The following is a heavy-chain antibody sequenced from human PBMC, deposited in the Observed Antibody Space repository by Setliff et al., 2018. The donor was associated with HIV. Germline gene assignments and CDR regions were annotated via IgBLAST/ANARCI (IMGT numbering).Heavy chain of an antibody. Sequence: SETLSLTCTVSGGSISSYYWSWIRQPPGKGLEWIGYIYYSGSANYNPSLKSRVTISVDTSKNQFSLKLSSVTAADTAVYYCASRGETRPFDYWGQGTLVTVSS. J-gene: IGHJ4*02. V-gene: IGHV4-59*12. CDR2: IYYSGSA. CDR3: ASRGETRPFDY. D-gene: IGHD3-16*01. CDR1: GGSISSYY.